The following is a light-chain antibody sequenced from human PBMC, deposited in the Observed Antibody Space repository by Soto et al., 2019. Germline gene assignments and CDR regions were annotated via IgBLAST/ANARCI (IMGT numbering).Light chain of an antibody. J-gene: IGLJ1*01. V-gene: IGLV1-40*01. CDR2: GNS. CDR3: QSYDSSLSGYV. Sequence: QTVVTQPPSVSGSPGQRVTISCTGSSSNIGAGYDVHWYQQLPGTAPKLLIYGNSNRPSGVPDRFSGSKSGTSASLAITGLQAEDEADYHCQSYDSSLSGYVFGTGTKLTVL. CDR1: SSNIGAGYD.